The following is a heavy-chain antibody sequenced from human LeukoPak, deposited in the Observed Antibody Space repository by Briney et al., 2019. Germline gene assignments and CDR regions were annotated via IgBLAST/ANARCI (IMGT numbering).Heavy chain of an antibody. CDR3: ARTRDGYTMGVVGH. V-gene: IGHV4-39*07. J-gene: IGHJ4*02. Sequence: PSGTLSLTCTVSGGSISSSSYYWGWIRQPPGTGLEWIGSIYYSGSTYYNPSLKSRVTISVDTSKNQFSLKLSSVTAADTAVYYCARTRDGYTMGVVGHWGQGTLVTVSS. CDR1: GGSISSSSYY. D-gene: IGHD5-24*01. CDR2: IYYSGST.